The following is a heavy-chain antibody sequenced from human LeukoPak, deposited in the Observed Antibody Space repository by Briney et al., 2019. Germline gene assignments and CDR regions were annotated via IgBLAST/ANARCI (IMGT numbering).Heavy chain of an antibody. D-gene: IGHD2-2*02. J-gene: IGHJ6*02. Sequence: SEILSLTCTVSGGSISSYYWSWIRQPPGKGVEWIGYIYYSGSTNYNPSLKSRVTISVDTSKNQFSLKLSSVTAADTAVYYCAAIRSPVYYYGMDVWGQGTTVTVSS. CDR3: AAIRSPVYYYGMDV. CDR1: GGSISSYY. V-gene: IGHV4-59*08. CDR2: IYYSGST.